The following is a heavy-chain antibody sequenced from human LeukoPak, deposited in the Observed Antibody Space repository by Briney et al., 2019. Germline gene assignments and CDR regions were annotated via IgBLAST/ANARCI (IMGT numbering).Heavy chain of an antibody. V-gene: IGHV4-39*07. CDR1: GDSISSSSYF. D-gene: IGHD2-15*01. J-gene: IGHJ2*01. CDR2: SYYTGNT. CDR3: ARMRSYWYFDL. Sequence: SETLSLTCTVSGDSISSSSYFWGWIRQSPGQDLGWIGTSYYTGNTYYNPSLKSRVTISLDTSRNQFSLRLTSVIVADTGLYYCARMRSYWYFDLWGRGTLVAVSS.